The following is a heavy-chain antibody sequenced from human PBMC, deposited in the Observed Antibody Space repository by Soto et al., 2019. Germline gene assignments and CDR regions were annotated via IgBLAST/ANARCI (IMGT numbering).Heavy chain of an antibody. D-gene: IGHD3-22*01. Sequence: PSQTLSLTCAISGDSVSSNSAAWNWIRQSPSRGLEWLGRTYYRSKWYNDYAVSVKSRITINPDTSKNQFSLQLNSVTPEDTAAYYCARGVYDSSGYYYRWFDPWGQGTLVTV. CDR3: ARGVYDSSGYYYRWFDP. V-gene: IGHV6-1*01. J-gene: IGHJ5*02. CDR1: GDSVSSNSAA. CDR2: TYYRSKWYN.